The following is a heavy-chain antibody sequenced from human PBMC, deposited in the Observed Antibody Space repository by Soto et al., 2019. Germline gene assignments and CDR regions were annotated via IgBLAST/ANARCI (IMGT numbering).Heavy chain of an antibody. CDR2: ISSRSSTI. D-gene: IGHD4-17*01. V-gene: IGHV3-48*01. J-gene: IGHJ5*02. Sequence: EVQLVESGGGLVQPGGSLRLSCAASGFTFSSYSMNWVRQAPGKGLEWVSYISSRSSTIYYADSVKGRFTISRDNAKNSLYLKMNSLRAEDTAVYYCAREGGDLNWFDPWGQGTLVTVSS. CDR1: GFTFSSYS. CDR3: AREGGDLNWFDP.